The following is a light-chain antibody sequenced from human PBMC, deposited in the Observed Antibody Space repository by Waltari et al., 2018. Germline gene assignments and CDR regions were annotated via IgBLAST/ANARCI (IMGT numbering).Light chain of an antibody. CDR1: QRLASKY. V-gene: IGKV3-20*01. Sequence: VLTQSPGTLSLSPGERATLSCRASQRLASKYLAWYRPTLGTAPKLLTDDASTRAAGIPDRVTGSGSGTDFSLTIDRLEPEDFAVYDCHQSAISPDTFGQGTQLDLK. CDR3: HQSAISPDT. CDR2: DAS. J-gene: IGKJ2*01.